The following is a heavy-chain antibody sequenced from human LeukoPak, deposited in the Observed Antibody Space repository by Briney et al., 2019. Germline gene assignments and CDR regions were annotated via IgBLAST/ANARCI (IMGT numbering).Heavy chain of an antibody. CDR3: AKDAYSSSWYEEAEYFQH. J-gene: IGHJ1*01. D-gene: IGHD6-13*01. V-gene: IGHV3-30*18. CDR2: ISYDGSNK. CDR1: GFTFSSYG. Sequence: PGGSLRLSCAASGFTFSSYGMHWVRQAPGKGLEWVAVISYDGSNKYYADSVKGRFTISRDNSKNTLYLQMNSLRAEDTAVYYCAKDAYSSSWYEEAEYFQHWGQGTLVTVSS.